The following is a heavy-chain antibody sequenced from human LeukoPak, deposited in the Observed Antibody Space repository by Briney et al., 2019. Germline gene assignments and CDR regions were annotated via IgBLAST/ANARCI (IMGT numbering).Heavy chain of an antibody. Sequence: GGSLRLSCAASGFTFSSYAMHWVRQAPGKGLEWVAVISYDGSNKYYADSVKGRFTISRDNSKKTLYLQMNSLRTEDTAVYYCAKDPGSFGWSYMDVWGKGTTVTVSS. CDR3: AKDPGSFGWSYMDV. CDR2: ISYDGSNK. CDR1: GFTFSSYA. D-gene: IGHD1-26*01. J-gene: IGHJ6*03. V-gene: IGHV3-30-3*01.